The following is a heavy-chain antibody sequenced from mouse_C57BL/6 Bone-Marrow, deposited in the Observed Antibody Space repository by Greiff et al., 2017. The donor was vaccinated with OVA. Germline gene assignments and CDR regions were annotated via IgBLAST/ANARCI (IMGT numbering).Heavy chain of an antibody. V-gene: IGHV1-81*01. CDR2: IYPRSGNT. D-gene: IGHD1-1*01. Sequence: VMLVESGAELARPGASVKLSCKASGYTFTSYGISWVKQRTGQGLEWIGEIYPRSGNTYYNEKFKGKATLTADKSSSTAYMELRSLTSEDSAVYFCARRATVVAGDWYFDVWGTGTTVTVSS. J-gene: IGHJ1*03. CDR3: ARRATVVAGDWYFDV. CDR1: GYTFTSYG.